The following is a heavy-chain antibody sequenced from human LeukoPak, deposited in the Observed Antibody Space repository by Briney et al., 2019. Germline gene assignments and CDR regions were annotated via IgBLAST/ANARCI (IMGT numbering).Heavy chain of an antibody. J-gene: IGHJ4*02. CDR3: ARGAPAAIDY. D-gene: IGHD2-2*01. Sequence: SETLSVTCAVNGGSFSGYYWSWIRQPPGKGLEWIGEINHSGSTNYNPSLKSRVTISVDTSKNQFSLKLSSVTAADTAVYYCARGAPAAIDYWGQGTLVTVSS. V-gene: IGHV4-34*01. CDR2: INHSGST. CDR1: GGSFSGYY.